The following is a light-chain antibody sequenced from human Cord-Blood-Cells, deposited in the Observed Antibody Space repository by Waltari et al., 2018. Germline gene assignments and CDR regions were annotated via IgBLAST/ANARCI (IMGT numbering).Light chain of an antibody. CDR2: AVS. Sequence: QSALTQPASVSGSPGQSITISCTGTSSDVGGYNYVSWYQQHPGKAPKLMIYAVSNRRSGVSHRFAGSNSGNTASLTISGLQAQDEADYYRSSYTSSSHVVFGGGTKLTVL. V-gene: IGLV2-14*01. J-gene: IGLJ2*01. CDR3: SSYTSSSHVV. CDR1: SSDVGGYNY.